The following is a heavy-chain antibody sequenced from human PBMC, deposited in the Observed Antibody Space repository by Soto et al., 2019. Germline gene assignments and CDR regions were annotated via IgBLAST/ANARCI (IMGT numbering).Heavy chain of an antibody. CDR1: GGTFSTSA. CDR3: ARDKDRQQLGGNYYYILDV. J-gene: IGHJ6*02. Sequence: QVQLMQSGAEVKKPGSSVKVSCKASGGTFSTSAISWVRQAPAEGLEWVGGIMPVFATPDYAQKFQGRVTISADESTLTAYLELTSLTTDDTAVYYCARDKDRQQLGGNYYYILDVWGQGTAITVSS. V-gene: IGHV1-69*12. D-gene: IGHD3-3*02. CDR2: IMPVFATP.